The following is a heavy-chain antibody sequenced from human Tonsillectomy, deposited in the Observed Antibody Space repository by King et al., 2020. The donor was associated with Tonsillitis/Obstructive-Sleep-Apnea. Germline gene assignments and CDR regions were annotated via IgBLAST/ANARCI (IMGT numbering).Heavy chain of an antibody. J-gene: IGHJ4*02. CDR1: GGSISSGGYY. D-gene: IGHD4-17*01. CDR3: ASEVTTGAFDY. Sequence: QLQESGPGLVKPSQTLSLTCTVSGGSISSGGYYWSWIRQHPGKGLEWIGYIYDSGYTYYNPSLKSRVTISVDTSKNQFSLKLSSVTAVDTAVYYCASEVTTGAFDYWGQGTLVTVSS. CDR2: IYDSGYT. V-gene: IGHV4-31*03.